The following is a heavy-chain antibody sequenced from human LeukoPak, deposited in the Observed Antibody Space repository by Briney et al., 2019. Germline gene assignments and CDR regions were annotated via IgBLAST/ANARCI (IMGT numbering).Heavy chain of an antibody. Sequence: SETLSLTCTVSGGSISSYYWSWIRQPPGKGLEWIGYIYYSGSTNYNPSLKSRVTISVDTSKNQFSLKLSSVTAADTAVYYCARDRGDYDYDYWGQGTLVTVSS. V-gene: IGHV4-59*12. CDR3: ARDRGDYDYDY. CDR2: IYYSGST. J-gene: IGHJ4*02. CDR1: GGSISSYY. D-gene: IGHD4/OR15-4a*01.